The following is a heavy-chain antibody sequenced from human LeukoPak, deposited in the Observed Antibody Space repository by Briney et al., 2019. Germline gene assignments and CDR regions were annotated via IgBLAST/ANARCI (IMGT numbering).Heavy chain of an antibody. V-gene: IGHV1-69*06. J-gene: IGHJ4*02. CDR1: GYTFTSYD. D-gene: IGHD3-16*01. CDR2: IIPIFGTA. Sequence: ASVKVSCKASGYTFTSYDINWVRQAPGQGLEWMGGIIPIFGTANYAQKFQGRVTITADKSTSTAYMELSSLRSEDTAVYYCARVRYRLAETYIDYWGQGTLVTVSS. CDR3: ARVRYRLAETYIDY.